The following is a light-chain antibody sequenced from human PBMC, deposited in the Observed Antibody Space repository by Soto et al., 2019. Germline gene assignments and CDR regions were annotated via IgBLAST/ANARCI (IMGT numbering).Light chain of an antibody. V-gene: IGLV2-14*01. CDR1: SSDVDGYNY. CDR3: SPYTSSSTYV. CDR2: EVS. J-gene: IGLJ1*01. Sequence: QSALTQPAAVSGSPGQSITISCTGTSSDVDGYNYVSWYQQHPGKAPKLMIYEVSNRPSGVSNRFSGSKSGNTASLTISGPQAEDEADYYCSPYTSSSTYVFGTGTRSPS.